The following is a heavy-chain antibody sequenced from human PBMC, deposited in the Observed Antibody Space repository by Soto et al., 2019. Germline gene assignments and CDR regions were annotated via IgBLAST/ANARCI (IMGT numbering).Heavy chain of an antibody. J-gene: IGHJ4*02. V-gene: IGHV3-74*01. D-gene: IGHD4-17*01. CDR2: INSDGSST. Sequence: EVQLVESGGGLVQPGGSLRLSCAASGFTFSSYWMHWVRQAPGKGLVWVSRINSDGSSTSYADSVKGRFTISRDNAKNTLYLPMNSRRAEDTAVYYCARDPGGTVTYDYWGQGTLVTVSS. CDR3: ARDPGGTVTYDY. CDR1: GFTFSSYW.